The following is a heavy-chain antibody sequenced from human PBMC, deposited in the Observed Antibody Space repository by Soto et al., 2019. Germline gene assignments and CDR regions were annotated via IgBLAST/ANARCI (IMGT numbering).Heavy chain of an antibody. J-gene: IGHJ4*02. CDR3: ARWSCSGSNCNLNQRSFDL. V-gene: IGHV3-33*03. CDR2: IWYDGSNK. D-gene: IGHD2-15*01. CDR1: GFIFNEYG. Sequence: QVQLVESGGGVVQPGRSLRLSCAASGFIFNEYGMHWVRQAPGKGLEWVAVIWYDGSNKYYADSVKGRFTFSRDNSKNKMSLQMNRLRVDDTAVYYCARWSCSGSNCNLNQRSFDLWGQGTLVTVSS.